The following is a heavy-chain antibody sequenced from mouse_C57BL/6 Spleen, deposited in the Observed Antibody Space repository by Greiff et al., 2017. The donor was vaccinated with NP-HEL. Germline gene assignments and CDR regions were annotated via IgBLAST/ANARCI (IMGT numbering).Heavy chain of an antibody. Sequence: QVPLQQPGAELVRPGASVKLSCKASGYTFTSYGIRWVKQRTGQGLEWIGEIYPRRGNTYYNEKFKGKATLTADKSSSTAYRGLRRLTSEDAAVYLCARLGVEDAWFAYWGQGTLVTVSA. J-gene: IGHJ3*01. CDR2: IYPRRGNT. CDR1: GYTFTSYG. CDR3: ARLGVEDAWFAY. V-gene: IGHV1-81*01. D-gene: IGHD3-3*01.